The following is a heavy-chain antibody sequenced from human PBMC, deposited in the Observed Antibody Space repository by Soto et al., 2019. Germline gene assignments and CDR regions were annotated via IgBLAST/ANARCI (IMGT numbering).Heavy chain of an antibody. D-gene: IGHD4-17*01. CDR3: ALGGLRQFDY. J-gene: IGHJ4*02. CDR1: GITFSNYA. Sequence: AGGSLRLSCAASGITFSNYALSWVRQAPGKGLEWVSGISGSGRSTHYADSVKGRFTISRDNSKNTLHLQMNTLRAEDTAVYYCALGGLRQFDYWGQGTLVTVSS. CDR2: ISGSGRST. V-gene: IGHV3-23*01.